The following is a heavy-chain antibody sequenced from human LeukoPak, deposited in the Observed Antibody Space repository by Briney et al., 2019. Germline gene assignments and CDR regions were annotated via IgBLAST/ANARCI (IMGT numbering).Heavy chain of an antibody. V-gene: IGHV3-30*03. J-gene: IGHJ4*02. CDR1: GFTFSSYG. Sequence: GGSLRLSCAASGFTFSSYGMHWVRQAPGKGLEWVAVISYDGSNKYYADSVKGRFTISRDNSKNTLYLQMNSLRAEDTAVYYCALSTSYSSGWYSDYWGQGTLVTVSS. CDR3: ALSTSYSSGWYSDY. D-gene: IGHD6-19*01. CDR2: ISYDGSNK.